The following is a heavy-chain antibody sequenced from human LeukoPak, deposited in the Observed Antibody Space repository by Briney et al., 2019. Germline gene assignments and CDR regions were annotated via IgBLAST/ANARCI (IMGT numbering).Heavy chain of an antibody. CDR3: ARGGFAWQWLVQLDY. J-gene: IGHJ4*02. D-gene: IGHD6-19*01. V-gene: IGHV1-18*04. CDR1: GHSFSNYW. Sequence: GESLKISCRGSGHSFSNYWIGWVRQAPGQGLEWMGWISAYNGNTNYAQKLQGRVTMTTDTSTSTAYMELRSLRSDDTAVYYCARGGFAWQWLVQLDYWGQGTLVTVSS. CDR2: ISAYNGNT.